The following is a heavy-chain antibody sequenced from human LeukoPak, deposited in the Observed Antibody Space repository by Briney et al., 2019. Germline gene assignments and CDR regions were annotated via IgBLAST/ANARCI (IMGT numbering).Heavy chain of an antibody. V-gene: IGHV1-18*01. CDR1: VYSFTNYG. D-gene: IGHD3-10*01. J-gene: IGHJ4*02. CDR2: ISGYNGNT. Sequence: ASVRVSCTASVYSFTNYGISCVRQAPGQGLEWMGWISGYNGNTNYAQKVQGRVTITTDTSTSTAYMELRSLRSDDTAVYYCARDRAEASGTYFDYWGPGSLVTVSS. CDR3: ARDRAEASGTYFDY.